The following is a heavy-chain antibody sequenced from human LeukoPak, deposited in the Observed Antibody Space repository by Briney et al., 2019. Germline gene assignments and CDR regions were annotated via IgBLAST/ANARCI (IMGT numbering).Heavy chain of an antibody. D-gene: IGHD6-6*01. CDR2: ISTDGRTT. Sequence: GGSLRLSCAASGFTFSNAWMSWVRQAPGKGLVWVSRISTDGRTTSYADSVKGRFTISRDNAKNTLYLQMNSLRAEDTAVYYCAREEASSAAIDHWGQGTLVTVSS. CDR3: AREEASSAAIDH. V-gene: IGHV3-74*01. CDR1: GFTFSNAW. J-gene: IGHJ4*02.